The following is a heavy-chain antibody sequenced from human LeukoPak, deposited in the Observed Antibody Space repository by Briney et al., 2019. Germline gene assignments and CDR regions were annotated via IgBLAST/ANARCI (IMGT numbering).Heavy chain of an antibody. D-gene: IGHD3-22*01. V-gene: IGHV3-7*01. Sequence: GGSLRLSCAASGFTFSSYWMSWVRQAPGKGLEWVANIKQDGSEKYYVDSVKGRFTISRDNAKNSLYLQMNSLRAEDTAVYYCARAAEIYYYDSSGYYNYWGQGTLVTVSS. CDR3: ARAAEIYYYDSSGYYNY. J-gene: IGHJ4*02. CDR1: GFTFSSYW. CDR2: IKQDGSEK.